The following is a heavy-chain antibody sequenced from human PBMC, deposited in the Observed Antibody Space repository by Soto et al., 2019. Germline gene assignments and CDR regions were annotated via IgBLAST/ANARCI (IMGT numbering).Heavy chain of an antibody. CDR2: IYYAGTT. Sequence: SETLSLTCTVSGGSTSSYYCSWIRQPPGKGLEWIGYIYYAGTTRYNPSLESRVTISLDTSKNQFSLRLSSVTAADTAVYYCARRYGSCFDYWGQGTLVTVSS. CDR1: GGSTSSYY. J-gene: IGHJ4*02. V-gene: IGHV4-59*08. D-gene: IGHD5-18*01. CDR3: ARRYGSCFDY.